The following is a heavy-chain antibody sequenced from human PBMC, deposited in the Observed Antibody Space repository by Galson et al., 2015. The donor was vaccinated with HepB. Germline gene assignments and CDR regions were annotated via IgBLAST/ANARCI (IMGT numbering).Heavy chain of an antibody. J-gene: IGHJ6*02. CDR2: IYSGGST. V-gene: IGHV3-53*01. D-gene: IGHD6-13*01. CDR3: ARGSGYSSSWYRGGTMGYFYYYAMDV. Sequence: SLRLSCAASGFTVSSNYMNWVRQAPGKGLEWVSVIYSGGSTYYADSVKGRFTISRDNSKNTLYLQVNGLRAEDTAVYYCARGSGYSSSWYRGGTMGYFYYYAMDVWGQGTTVTVSS. CDR1: GFTVSSNY.